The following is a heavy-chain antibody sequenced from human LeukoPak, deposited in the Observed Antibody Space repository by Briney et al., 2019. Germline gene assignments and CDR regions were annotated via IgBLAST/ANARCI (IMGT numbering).Heavy chain of an antibody. CDR2: IRYDGSNK. CDR3: ANSPDGAFDY. Sequence: GGSLRLSCAASGFTFSSYAMSWVRQAPGKGLEWVAFIRYDGSNKYYADSVMGRFTISRDNSKNTLYLHMNSLRAEDTAVYYCANSPDGAFDYWGQGTLVTVSS. J-gene: IGHJ4*02. V-gene: IGHV3-30*02. CDR1: GFTFSSYA.